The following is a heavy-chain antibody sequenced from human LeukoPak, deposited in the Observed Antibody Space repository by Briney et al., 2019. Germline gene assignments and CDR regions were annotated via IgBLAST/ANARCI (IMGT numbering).Heavy chain of an antibody. J-gene: IGHJ4*02. D-gene: IGHD4-17*01. CDR1: GFTFSGSA. V-gene: IGHV3-73*01. CDR3: ARQIYGELRIDV. CDR2: IRSKANSYAT. Sequence: QSGGSLRLSCAASGFTFSGSAMHWVRQASGKGLEWVGRIRSKANSYATAYVVSVKGRFAISRDDSKNTAYLQMNSLKTEDTAVYYCARQIYGELRIDVWGQGTLVAVSS.